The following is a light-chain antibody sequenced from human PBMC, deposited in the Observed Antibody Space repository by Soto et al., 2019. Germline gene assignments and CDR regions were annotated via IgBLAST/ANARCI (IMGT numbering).Light chain of an antibody. Sequence: DIQMTQSPSTLSASVGDRVTITCRASESMSNCLAWYQQKPGKAPKLLISGASSLQSGVPSRFRGSASGTEFTLTISSLQPDDIATYYCQQCHRYLTFGQGTKVDI. V-gene: IGKV1-5*01. J-gene: IGKJ1*01. CDR2: GAS. CDR3: QQCHRYLT. CDR1: ESMSNC.